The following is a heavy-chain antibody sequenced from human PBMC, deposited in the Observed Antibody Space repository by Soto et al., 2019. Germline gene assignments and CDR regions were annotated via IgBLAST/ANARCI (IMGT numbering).Heavy chain of an antibody. V-gene: IGHV3-48*03. Sequence: QSVGSLRLSCVGSEFTFSNYEMNWVRQAPGKGLGWVSYISYTGSTIYYADSVRGRFTISRDNSKNSLYLQMNSLRAEDTAVYYCARGLRNYYDRSGLHYWGQGTLVTVSS. CDR2: ISYTGSTI. J-gene: IGHJ4*02. CDR1: EFTFSNYE. CDR3: ARGLRNYYDRSGLHY. D-gene: IGHD3-22*01.